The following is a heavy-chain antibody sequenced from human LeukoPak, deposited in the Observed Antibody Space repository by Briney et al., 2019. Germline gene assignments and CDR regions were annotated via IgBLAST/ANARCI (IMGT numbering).Heavy chain of an antibody. V-gene: IGHV4-34*01. J-gene: IGHJ4*02. CDR3: ARANSGCLDY. Sequence: PSETLSLTCAVYGGSFSGYYWSWIRQPPGKGLEWIGEINHSGSTNYNPSLKSRVTISVDTSKNQFSLKLSSVTAADTAVYYCARANSGCLDYWGQGTLVTVSS. CDR1: GGSFSGYY. CDR2: INHSGST. D-gene: IGHD6-19*01.